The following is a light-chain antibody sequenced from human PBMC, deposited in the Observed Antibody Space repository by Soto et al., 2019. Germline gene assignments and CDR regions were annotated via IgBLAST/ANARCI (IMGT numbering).Light chain of an antibody. CDR3: QQYNDNWPT. J-gene: IGKJ1*01. V-gene: IGKV3-15*01. Sequence: EIVMTQSPATLSVSPGGRATLSCRASQSVRTNLAWYQHKPGQSPRLLIYGASNRATGFPARFSASGSGTEFTLTINGLQSEDFAVYYCQQYNDNWPTFGQGTKVDIK. CDR2: GAS. CDR1: QSVRTN.